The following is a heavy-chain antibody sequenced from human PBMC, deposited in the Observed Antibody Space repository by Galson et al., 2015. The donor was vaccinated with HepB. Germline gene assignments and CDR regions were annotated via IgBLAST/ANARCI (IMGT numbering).Heavy chain of an antibody. V-gene: IGHV3-33*01. CDR1: GFTFSSYG. CDR3: ARDPTAVAGYGVFDL. Sequence: SLRLSCAASGFTFSSYGMHWVRQAPGKGLEWVAVIWYDGSNKYYADSVKGQFTISRDNSKNTLYLQMNSLRAEDTAVYYCARDPTAVAGYGVFDLWGRGTLVTVSS. D-gene: IGHD6-19*01. CDR2: IWYDGSNK. J-gene: IGHJ2*01.